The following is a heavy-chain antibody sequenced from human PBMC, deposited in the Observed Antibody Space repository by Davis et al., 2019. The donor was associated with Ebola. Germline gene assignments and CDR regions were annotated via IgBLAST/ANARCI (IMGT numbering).Heavy chain of an antibody. D-gene: IGHD2-21*02. Sequence: ASVKVSCKASGYTFTSYYMHWVRQAPGQGLEWMGIINPSGGSTSYAQKFQGRVTMTRDTSTSTVYMELSSLRSEDTAVYYCARGAPDCGGDCYMPFDPWGQGTLVTVSS. CDR3: ARGAPDCGGDCYMPFDP. CDR1: GYTFTSYY. CDR2: INPSGGST. J-gene: IGHJ5*02. V-gene: IGHV1-46*01.